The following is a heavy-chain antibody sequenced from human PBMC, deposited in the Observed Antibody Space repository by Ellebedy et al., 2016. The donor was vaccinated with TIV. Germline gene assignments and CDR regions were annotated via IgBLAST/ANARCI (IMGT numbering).Heavy chain of an antibody. V-gene: IGHV4-59*01. D-gene: IGHD6-6*01. Sequence: SETLSLXXTVSGGSISSYYWSWIRQPPGKGLEWIGYIYYSGSTNYNPSLKSRVTISVDTSKNQFSLKLSSVTAADTAVYYCARDHSYSSSFFWFDPWGQGTLVTVSS. CDR2: IYYSGST. J-gene: IGHJ5*02. CDR3: ARDHSYSSSFFWFDP. CDR1: GGSISSYY.